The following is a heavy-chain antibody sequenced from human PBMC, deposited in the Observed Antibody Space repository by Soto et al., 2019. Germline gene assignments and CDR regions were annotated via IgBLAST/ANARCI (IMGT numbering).Heavy chain of an antibody. Sequence: EVQLLESGGGLVQPGGSLSLSCAASGFTFSSYAMSWVRQAPGKGLEWVSAISGSGGSTYYADSVKGRFTIARDNSKNTLDLQMNSLRAEDTAVYDCAKPSVPRPRNTVTFDFWGQGTLVTVSS. V-gene: IGHV3-23*01. CDR1: GFTFSSYA. CDR3: AKPSVPRPRNTVTFDF. CDR2: ISGSGGST. J-gene: IGHJ5*01. D-gene: IGHD4-17*01.